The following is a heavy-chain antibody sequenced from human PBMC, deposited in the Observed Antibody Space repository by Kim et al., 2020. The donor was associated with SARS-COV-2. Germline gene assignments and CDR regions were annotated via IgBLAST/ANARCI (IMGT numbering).Heavy chain of an antibody. CDR3: ARGEKWELVGGAFDY. Sequence: GGSLRLSCAASGFTFSTYSMNWVRQAPGKGLEWVSSISSSSSYIYYADSVKGRFTISRDNAKNSLYLQMNSLRAEDTAVYYCARGEKWELVGGAFDYWGQGTLVTVSS. V-gene: IGHV3-21*01. J-gene: IGHJ4*02. CDR2: ISSSSSYI. D-gene: IGHD1-26*01. CDR1: GFTFSTYS.